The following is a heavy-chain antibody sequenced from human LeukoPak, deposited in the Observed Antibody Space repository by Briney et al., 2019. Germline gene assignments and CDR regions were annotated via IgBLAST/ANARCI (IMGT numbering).Heavy chain of an antibody. CDR3: ASLTVEDARHSSSWYSDYYYYYMDV. V-gene: IGHV3-30*03. D-gene: IGHD6-13*01. Sequence: GGSLRLSCAASGFTFSSYGMHWVRQAPGKGLEWVAVISYDGSNKYYADSVKGRFTISRDNSKNTLYLQMNSLRAEDTAVYYCASLTVEDARHSSSWYSDYYYYYMDVWGKGTTVTISS. J-gene: IGHJ6*03. CDR2: ISYDGSNK. CDR1: GFTFSSYG.